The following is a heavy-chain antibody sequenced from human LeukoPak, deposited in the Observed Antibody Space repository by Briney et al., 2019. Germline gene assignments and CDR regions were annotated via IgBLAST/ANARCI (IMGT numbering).Heavy chain of an antibody. Sequence: PGGSLRLSCAASGFTFSSYGMHWVRQAPGKGLEWVAFIRYDGSNKYYADSVKGRFTISRDNSKNTLYLQMNSLRAEDTAVYYCAKDRGYCSGGSCTSAYWGQGTLVTVSS. CDR2: IRYDGSNK. CDR3: AKDRGYCSGGSCTSAY. J-gene: IGHJ4*02. CDR1: GFTFSSYG. D-gene: IGHD2-15*01. V-gene: IGHV3-30*02.